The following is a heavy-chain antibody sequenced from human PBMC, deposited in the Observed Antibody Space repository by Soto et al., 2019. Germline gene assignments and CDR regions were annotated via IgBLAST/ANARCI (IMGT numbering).Heavy chain of an antibody. CDR1: GNIIRHC. Sequence: GNIIRHCCRRIRQPPWKGLEWIGYIYYSRSTNYNPSLKSRVTISVDTSKNQFSLKLSSVTAADTAVYYCARQSRLERHGVRFDYWGQGTLVTVSS. D-gene: IGHD1-1*01. J-gene: IGHJ4*02. V-gene: IGHV4-59*08. CDR3: ARQSRLERHGVRFDY. CDR2: IYYSRST.